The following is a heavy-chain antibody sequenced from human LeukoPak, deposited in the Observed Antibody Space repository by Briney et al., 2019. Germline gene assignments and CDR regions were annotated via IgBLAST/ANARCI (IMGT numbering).Heavy chain of an antibody. CDR2: MNPNSGNT. Sequence: ASVKVSCKASGYTFTSYDINWVRQATGQGLEWMGWMNPNSGNTGYAQKFQGRVTMTRNTSISTAYMELSSLRSEDTAVYYCARGLSQYNWNDGYHFWGQGTLVTVSS. D-gene: IGHD1-1*01. V-gene: IGHV1-8*01. J-gene: IGHJ4*02. CDR3: ARGLSQYNWNDGYHF. CDR1: GYTFTSYD.